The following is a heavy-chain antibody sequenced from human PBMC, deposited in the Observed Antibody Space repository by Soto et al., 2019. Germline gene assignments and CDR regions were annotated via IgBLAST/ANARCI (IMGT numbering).Heavy chain of an antibody. D-gene: IGHD3-22*01. CDR1: GGSFSGYY. CDR3: ARVGYYDSSGYSVSWFDP. J-gene: IGHJ5*02. V-gene: IGHV4-34*01. CDR2: INHSGST. Sequence: PSETLSLTCAVYGGSFSGYYWSWIRQPAGKGLEWIGEINHSGSTNYNPSLKSRVTISVDTSKNQFSLKLSSVTAADTAVYYCARVGYYDSSGYSVSWFDPWGQGTLVTVSS.